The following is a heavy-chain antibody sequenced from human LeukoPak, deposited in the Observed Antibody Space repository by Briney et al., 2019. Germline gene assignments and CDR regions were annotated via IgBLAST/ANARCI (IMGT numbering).Heavy chain of an antibody. Sequence: SETLSLTCTVSGGSISSYYWSWIRQPPGKGLEWIGYIYYSGSTNYNPSLKSRVTISVDPSTNQFSLKLSSVTAADTAVYYCARAGAIAAAGPAYYYYGMDVWGQGTTVTVSS. J-gene: IGHJ6*02. V-gene: IGHV4-59*01. D-gene: IGHD6-13*01. CDR2: IYYSGST. CDR3: ARAGAIAAAGPAYYYYGMDV. CDR1: GGSISSYY.